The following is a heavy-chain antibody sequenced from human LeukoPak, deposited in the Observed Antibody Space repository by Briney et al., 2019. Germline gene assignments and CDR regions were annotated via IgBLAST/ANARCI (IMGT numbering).Heavy chain of an antibody. CDR2: IKKDGGEK. J-gene: IGHJ4*02. CDR1: TLTFTSYW. V-gene: IGHV3-7*01. CDR3: ARALWFGETFPAY. Sequence: GGSLRLSCAPSTLTFTSYWMTWVRQAPGKGLEWVANIKKDGGEKYYMDSVEGRLTISTDHSKNSPYLQINSLRAEDTAVYYCARALWFGETFPAYWGQGTLVTVSS. D-gene: IGHD3-10*01.